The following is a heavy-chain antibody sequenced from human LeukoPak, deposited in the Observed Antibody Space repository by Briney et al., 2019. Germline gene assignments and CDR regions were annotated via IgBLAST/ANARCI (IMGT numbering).Heavy chain of an antibody. CDR3: ARVGYCSGGSCRFDP. D-gene: IGHD2-15*01. J-gene: IGHJ5*02. CDR2: ISHSGST. CDR1: IGTINIFY. V-gene: IGHV4-59*01. Sequence: SETLSLTCTVSIGTINIFYWIWIRQPPGKGLEWIGYISHSGSTNYNPSLKSRVTISVDTSKNQFSLDLSSVTAADTAAYYCARVGYCSGGSCRFDPWGQGTLVTVSS.